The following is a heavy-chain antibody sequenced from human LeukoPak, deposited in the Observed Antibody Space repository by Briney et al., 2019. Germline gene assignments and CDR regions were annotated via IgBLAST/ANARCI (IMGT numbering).Heavy chain of an antibody. CDR3: ARVEGWPDYYYGMDV. J-gene: IGHJ6*02. CDR2: ISSSSSYI. D-gene: IGHD5-24*01. Sequence: GGSLRLSCAASGFTFSSYSMNWVRQAPGKGLEWVSSISSSSSYIYYADSVKGRFTISRDNAKNSLYPQMNSLRAEDTAVYYCARVEGWPDYYYGMDVWGQGTTVTVSS. V-gene: IGHV3-21*01. CDR1: GFTFSSYS.